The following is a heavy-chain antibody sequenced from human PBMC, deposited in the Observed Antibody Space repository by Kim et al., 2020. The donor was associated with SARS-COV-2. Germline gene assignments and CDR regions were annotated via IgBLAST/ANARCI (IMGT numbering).Heavy chain of an antibody. CDR1: GFTFRTYT. D-gene: IGHD5-12*01. J-gene: IGHJ4*01. Sequence: GGSLRLSCAAAGFTFRTYTMSWVRQAPGKGLEWVSAIDRTGGGTYYADSVKGRFTISRDNSKNTLYLQMNSLRAEDTAIYYCAKATQAYSGYVDFWGQGT. CDR3: AKATQAYSGYVDF. V-gene: IGHV3-23*01. CDR2: IDRTGGGT.